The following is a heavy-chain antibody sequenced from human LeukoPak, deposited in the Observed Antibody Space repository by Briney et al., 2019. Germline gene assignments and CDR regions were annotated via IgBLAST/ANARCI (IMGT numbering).Heavy chain of an antibody. CDR3: ARVWIRSTSFPDQIYYYYGMDV. Sequence: EASVNVSCKASGYIFKTYGITWVRQAPGQGLEWMGWISPYNGDTNYAQKLQGRVTMTTDTSTSTAYMELRSLRSDDTAVYYCARVWIRSTSFPDQIYYYYGMDVWGQGTTVTVSS. J-gene: IGHJ6*02. CDR2: ISPYNGDT. V-gene: IGHV1-18*01. D-gene: IGHD2-2*01. CDR1: GYIFKTYG.